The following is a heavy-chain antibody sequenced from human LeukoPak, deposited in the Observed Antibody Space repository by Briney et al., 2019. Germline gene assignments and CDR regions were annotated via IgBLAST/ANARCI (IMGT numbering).Heavy chain of an antibody. V-gene: IGHV3-48*03. CDR2: IGSSGTTI. J-gene: IGHJ4*02. CDR1: GLPFSVYE. CDR3: ALLAVASDFDY. D-gene: IGHD6-19*01. Sequence: GGSLRLSCAVSGLPFSVYEMNWVRQAPGKGLEWVSNIGSSGTTIYYADSVRGRFSISRDNAKSSLYLQMNSLRVEDTAVYYYALLAVASDFDYWGQGALVTVSS.